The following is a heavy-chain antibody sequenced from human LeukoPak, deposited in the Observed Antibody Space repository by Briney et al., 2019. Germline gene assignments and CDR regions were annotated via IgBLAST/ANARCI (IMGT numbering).Heavy chain of an antibody. Sequence: ASVKVSCKASGYTFTSYGISWVRQAPGQGLEWMGWISAYNGNTNYAQKLHGRVTMTTDTSTSTAYMELRSLRSDDTAVYYCATVGIAAAGTGYYYYMDVWGKGTTVTVSS. CDR2: ISAYNGNT. CDR1: GYTFTSYG. D-gene: IGHD6-13*01. V-gene: IGHV1-18*01. CDR3: ATVGIAAAGTGYYYYMDV. J-gene: IGHJ6*03.